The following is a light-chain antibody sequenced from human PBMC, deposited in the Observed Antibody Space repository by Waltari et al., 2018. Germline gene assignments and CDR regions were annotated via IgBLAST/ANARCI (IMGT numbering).Light chain of an antibody. V-gene: IGLV2-23*02. CDR3: CSYAGFSTVV. CDR2: DVT. Sequence: QSALTQPASVSGSPGQSITISCTGTSSDIGSYNLFSWYQQHPGKAPKLMIYDVTKRPSGVSGRFSGSKSGITASLTISGLQAEDEADYYCCSYAGFSTVVFGGGTKLTVL. CDR1: SSDIGSYNL. J-gene: IGLJ2*01.